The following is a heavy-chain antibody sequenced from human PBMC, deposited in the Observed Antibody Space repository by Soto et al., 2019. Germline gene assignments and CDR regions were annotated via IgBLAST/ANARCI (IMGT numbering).Heavy chain of an antibody. J-gene: IGHJ4*02. CDR3: ARAHDYIWGSYRPYFDY. V-gene: IGHV3-48*01. D-gene: IGHD3-16*02. CDR1: GFTFSSYS. CDR2: ISSSSSTI. Sequence: EVQLVESGGGLVQPGGSLRLSCAASGFTFSSYSMNWVRQAPGKGLEWGSYISSSSSTIYYADSVKGRFTISRDNAKNSLYLQMNSLGAEDTAVYYCARAHDYIWGSYRPYFDYWGQGTLVTVSS.